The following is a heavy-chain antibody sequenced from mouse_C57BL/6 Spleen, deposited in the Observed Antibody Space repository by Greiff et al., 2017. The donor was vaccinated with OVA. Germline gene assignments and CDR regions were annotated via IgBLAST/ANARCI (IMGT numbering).Heavy chain of an antibody. J-gene: IGHJ1*03. CDR3: ARWAYDYDGGDWYFDV. Sequence: QVQLQQPGAELVKPGASVKMSCKASGYTFTSYWITWVKQRPGQGLEWIGDIYPGSGSTNYNEKFKSKATLTVDTSSSTAYMQLSSLTSEDSAVYYCARWAYDYDGGDWYFDVWGTGTTVTVSS. D-gene: IGHD2-4*01. CDR1: GYTFTSYW. V-gene: IGHV1-55*01. CDR2: IYPGSGST.